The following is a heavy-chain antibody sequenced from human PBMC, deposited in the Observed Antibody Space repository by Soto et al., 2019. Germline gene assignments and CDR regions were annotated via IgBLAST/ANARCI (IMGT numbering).Heavy chain of an antibody. J-gene: IGHJ1*01. CDR3: ARDPRSITGTTSSEDFQH. V-gene: IGHV1-69*01. CDR1: GGTFSGSA. Sequence: QAQLMQSGAEVKEPGSSVKVSCKASGGTFSGSATSWVRQAPGQGLEWLGGIIPIFGITNYAQKFQNRLTIAADESSATVYMDLRSLTSEDSAIYYCARDPRSITGTTSSEDFQHWGQCTLVSVS. CDR2: IIPIFGIT. D-gene: IGHD1-1*01.